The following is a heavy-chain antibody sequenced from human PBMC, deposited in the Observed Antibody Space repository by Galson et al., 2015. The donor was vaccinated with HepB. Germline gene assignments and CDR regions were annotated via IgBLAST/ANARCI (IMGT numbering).Heavy chain of an antibody. CDR1: GYTFTSYA. Sequence: SVKVSCKASGYTFTSYAMHWVRQAPGQRLEWMGWINAGNGNTKYSQKFQGRVTITRDTSASTAYMELSSLRSEDTAVYYCARDRVRTTVTRGPGGVDYWGQGTLVTVSS. D-gene: IGHD4-17*01. J-gene: IGHJ4*02. CDR3: ARDRVRTTVTRGPGGVDY. V-gene: IGHV1-3*01. CDR2: INAGNGNT.